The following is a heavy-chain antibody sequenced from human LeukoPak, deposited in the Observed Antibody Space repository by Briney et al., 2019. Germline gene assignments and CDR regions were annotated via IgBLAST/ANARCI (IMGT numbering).Heavy chain of an antibody. V-gene: IGHV1-8*01. Sequence: ASVKVSCKASGYTFTSYDINWVRRATGQGLEWMGWMNPNSGNTGYAQKFQGRVTMTRNTSISTAHMELSSLRSEDTAVYYCARGGYYCDTNWFDPWGQGTLVTVSS. J-gene: IGHJ5*02. D-gene: IGHD3-22*01. CDR1: GYTFTSYD. CDR2: MNPNSGNT. CDR3: ARGGYYCDTNWFDP.